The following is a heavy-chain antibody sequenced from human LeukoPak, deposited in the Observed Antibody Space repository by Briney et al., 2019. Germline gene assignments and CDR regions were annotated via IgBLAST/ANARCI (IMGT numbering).Heavy chain of an antibody. CDR2: ISSSSSYI. CDR1: GFTFSSYS. J-gene: IGHJ4*02. V-gene: IGHV3-21*01. D-gene: IGHD6-13*01. Sequence: PGGSLRLSCAASGFTFSSYSMNWVRQAPGKGLEWVSSISSSSSYIYYADSVKGRFTISRDNAKNSLYLQMNSLRAEDTAVYYCARANINLAYSSSWYFDYWGQGTLVTVSS. CDR3: ARANINLAYSSSWYFDY.